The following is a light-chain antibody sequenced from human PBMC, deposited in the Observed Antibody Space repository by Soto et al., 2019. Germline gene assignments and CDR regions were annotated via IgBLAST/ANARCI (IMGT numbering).Light chain of an antibody. Sequence: DIEVTQATSTRAASVGDRVTITCRASQSSSNWGAWYHQKPGTAPKLLIYHASTWGSGVPSSCSGSGSGTEFTLTIIGLQPDDFATYYCQHYMSYSFGQGTTVDI. CDR3: QHYMSYS. CDR1: QSSSNW. J-gene: IGKJ1*01. CDR2: HAS. V-gene: IGKV1-5*01.